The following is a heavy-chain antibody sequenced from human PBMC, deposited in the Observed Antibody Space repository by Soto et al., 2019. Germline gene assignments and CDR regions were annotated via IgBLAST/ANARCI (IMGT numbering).Heavy chain of an antibody. J-gene: IGHJ4*02. Sequence: QITLKESGPTLVKPTQTLTLTCTFSGFSLSTSGVGGGWIRQPPGKALEWLALIYWDDDKCYSPSLKSRLTITKDTSKNQVVLTMTNMDPVDTAKYYCAHGIEDSRYFDYWGQGTLVTVSS. V-gene: IGHV2-5*02. CDR3: AHGIEDSRYFDY. CDR2: IYWDDDK. CDR1: GFSLSTSGVG. D-gene: IGHD3-22*01.